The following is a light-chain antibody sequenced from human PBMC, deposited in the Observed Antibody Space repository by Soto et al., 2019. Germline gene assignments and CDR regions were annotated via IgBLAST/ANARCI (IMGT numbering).Light chain of an antibody. V-gene: IGKV1-39*01. J-gene: IGKJ1*01. CDR3: QQSSSSPTWT. CDR2: ATS. CDR1: QSIASY. Sequence: DIQMTQSPSSLSASVGDRVTITCRASQSIASYLNWYQHKPGKAPNLLIYATSILQSGVPSRFSGSGSGTDFTLTISGLQPEEFATYYCQQSSSSPTWTFGQGTKVEIK.